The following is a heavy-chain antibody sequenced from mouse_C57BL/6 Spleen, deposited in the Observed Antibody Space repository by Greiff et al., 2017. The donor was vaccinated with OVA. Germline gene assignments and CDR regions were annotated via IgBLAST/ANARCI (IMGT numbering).Heavy chain of an antibody. CDR3: ARPAGTNLHFDY. V-gene: IGHV1-69*01. J-gene: IGHJ2*01. Sequence: QVQLQQPGAELVMPGASVKLSCKASGYTFTSYWMHWVKQRPGQGLEWIGEIDPSDSYTNYNQKFKGKSTLTVDKSSSTAYMQLSSLTSEDSAVYYRARPAGTNLHFDYWGQGTTLTVSS. D-gene: IGHD4-1*01. CDR2: IDPSDSYT. CDR1: GYTFTSYW.